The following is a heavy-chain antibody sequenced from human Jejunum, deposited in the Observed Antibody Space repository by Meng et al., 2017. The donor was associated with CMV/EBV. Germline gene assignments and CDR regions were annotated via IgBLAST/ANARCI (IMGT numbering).Heavy chain of an antibody. J-gene: IGHJ4*02. CDR1: GFIFSNYA. D-gene: IGHD3-9*01. CDR3: AKDSPILTV. Sequence: EVQLLESGGGLEQPGGSLRLSCAASGFIFSNYAMSWVRQAPGKGLEWVSSIRASGGSAHYADSMKGRFTISRDNSKNTLYLQMNSLRAEDTAVYYCAKDSPILTVWGQGTLVTVSS. CDR2: IRASGGSA. V-gene: IGHV3-23*01.